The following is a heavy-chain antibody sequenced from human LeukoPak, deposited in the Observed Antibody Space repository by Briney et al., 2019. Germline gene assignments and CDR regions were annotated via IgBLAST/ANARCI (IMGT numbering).Heavy chain of an antibody. CDR3: AKTDYGGNSYYFDY. CDR1: GFTFSSYA. J-gene: IGHJ4*02. Sequence: GGSLRLSCAASGFTFSSYAMSWVRQAPGKGLEWVAVISYDGSNKYYADSVKGRFTISRDNSKNTLYLQMNSLRAEDTAVYYCAKTDYGGNSYYFDYWGQGTLVTVSS. V-gene: IGHV3-30*18. D-gene: IGHD4-23*01. CDR2: ISYDGSNK.